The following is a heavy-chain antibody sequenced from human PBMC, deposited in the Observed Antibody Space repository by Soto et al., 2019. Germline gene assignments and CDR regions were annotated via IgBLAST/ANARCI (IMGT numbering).Heavy chain of an antibody. CDR2: IYYSGST. V-gene: IGHV4-39*01. Sequence: SETLSLTCTVSGDSITSNSYFWAWIRQPPGKGLEWIGSIYYSGSTYHNPSLNSRVTISVDTSKNQFSLKLSSVTAADTAVYYCAIPDGEVPAAMRGPNYYYYGMDVWGQGTTVTVSS. CDR1: GDSITSNSYF. D-gene: IGHD2-2*01. J-gene: IGHJ6*02. CDR3: AIPDGEVPAAMRGPNYYYYGMDV.